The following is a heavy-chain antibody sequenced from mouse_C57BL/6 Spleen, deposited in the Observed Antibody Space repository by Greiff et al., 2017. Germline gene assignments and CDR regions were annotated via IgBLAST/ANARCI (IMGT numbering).Heavy chain of an antibody. D-gene: IGHD3-2*02. V-gene: IGHV1-39*01. CDR1: GYSFTDYN. Sequence: VQLKESGPELVKPGASVKISCKASGYSFTDYNMNWVKQSNGKSLEWIGVINPNYGTTSYNQKFKGKATLTVDQSSSTAYMQLNSLTSEDSAVYYCARDRLSSGYLYFDYWGQGTTPTVSS. CDR2: INPNYGTT. CDR3: ARDRLSSGYLYFDY. J-gene: IGHJ2*01.